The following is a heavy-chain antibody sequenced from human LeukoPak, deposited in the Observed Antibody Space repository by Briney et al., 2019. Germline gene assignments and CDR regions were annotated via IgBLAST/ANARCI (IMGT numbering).Heavy chain of an antibody. CDR1: GFTFDNYW. Sequence: RPGGSLRLSCAASGFTFDNYWMSWVRQAPGKGLGWVANMVDEGNKKNYVDSVKGRSTISRENVKSSLYLQMNSLRVEDTAVYYCARGRGIALWGQGTLVTVSS. CDR3: ARGRGIAL. CDR2: MVDEGNKK. D-gene: IGHD6-13*01. V-gene: IGHV3-7*01. J-gene: IGHJ4*02.